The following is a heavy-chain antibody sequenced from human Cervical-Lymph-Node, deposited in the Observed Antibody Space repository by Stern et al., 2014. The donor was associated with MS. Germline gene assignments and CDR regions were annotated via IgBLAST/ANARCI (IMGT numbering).Heavy chain of an antibody. CDR2: ISGSKGNA. J-gene: IGHJ4*01. Sequence: MQLVESGAEMKRPGASVKVSCKASGYTLVNYGINWVRQAPGQGLEWMGWISGSKGNADYAQKLQGRVTMTTDTSTNTAYMELRSLRSDDTAVYYCATMGGGGVDYWGHGTLVTVSS. D-gene: IGHD2-21*01. CDR1: GYTLVNYG. V-gene: IGHV1-18*04. CDR3: ATMGGGGVDY.